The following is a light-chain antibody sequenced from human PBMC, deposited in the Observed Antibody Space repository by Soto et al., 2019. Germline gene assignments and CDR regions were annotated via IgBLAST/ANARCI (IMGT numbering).Light chain of an antibody. CDR3: QTWGIGMV. J-gene: IGLJ3*02. V-gene: IGLV4-69*01. CDR2: LNSDGSH. Sequence: QPVLTQSPSASASLGASVKLTCTLSSGHSSYAIAWHQQQPEKGPRYLMKLNSDGSHSKGDGIPDRFSSSSSGAERYLTISSLLSEDDADYYCQTWGIGMVFGGGTNVTVL. CDR1: SGHSSYA.